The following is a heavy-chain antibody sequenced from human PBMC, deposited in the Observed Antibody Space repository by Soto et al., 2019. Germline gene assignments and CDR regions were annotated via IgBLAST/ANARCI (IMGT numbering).Heavy chain of an antibody. CDR2: ISASGDNT. D-gene: IGHD4-17*01. V-gene: IGHV3-23*01. J-gene: IGHJ4*02. CDR3: AKGTFYGNHLFDF. CDR1: EFTFSDYA. Sequence: DVQLLESGGGLLQPGGSLRLSCAASEFTFSDYAMSWVRQAPGKGLEWVSGISASGDNTYSADSVKGRFTISRDNSKNTLYLQMNSLRAEDTAIYYCAKGTFYGNHLFDFWGQGTLVTVSS.